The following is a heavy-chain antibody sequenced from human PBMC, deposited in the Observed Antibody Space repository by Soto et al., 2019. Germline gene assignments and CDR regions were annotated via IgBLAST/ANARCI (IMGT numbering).Heavy chain of an antibody. D-gene: IGHD3-10*01. Sequence: QVQLVQPGAEVKKPGASVKVSCKASGYTFTSSGISWVRQAPGQGLEWRGWLSAYNGNTNYAQKLQGRVTMTTDTSTSTAYMELRSLRSDDTAVYYCAGAKPTNHLTVGRGVVGGFDIWGQGTMVTVSS. J-gene: IGHJ3*02. V-gene: IGHV1-18*04. CDR3: AGAKPTNHLTVGRGVVGGFDI. CDR2: LSAYNGNT. CDR1: GYTFTSSG.